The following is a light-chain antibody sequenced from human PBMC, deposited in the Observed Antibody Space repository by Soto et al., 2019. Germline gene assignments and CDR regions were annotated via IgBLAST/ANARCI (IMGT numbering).Light chain of an antibody. J-gene: IGKJ5*01. V-gene: IGKV3-20*01. CDR1: QNTNDK. Sequence: EIVMTQYPDTLSVSPWERATLSCRASQNTNDKLAWYQQKPGQAPRLLIYGASSRATGIPDRFSGSGSGTDFTLTISRLEPEDFAVYYCQQYGSSITFGQGTRLEIK. CDR3: QQYGSSIT. CDR2: GAS.